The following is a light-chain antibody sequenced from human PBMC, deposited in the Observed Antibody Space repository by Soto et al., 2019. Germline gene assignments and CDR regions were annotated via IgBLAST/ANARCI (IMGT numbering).Light chain of an antibody. CDR2: GAS. J-gene: IGKJ1*01. CDR3: HQYHTSPLM. Sequence: VLTQAPGTLSLSPGERATLACWASQSVRSNYLAWYQHKPGQAPRLLIYGASSSDTGIPVRFSGSGSGTDFTLTISSLWPEALAVYYSHQYHTSPLMFGQGTKVDMK. CDR1: QSVRSNY. V-gene: IGKV3-20*01.